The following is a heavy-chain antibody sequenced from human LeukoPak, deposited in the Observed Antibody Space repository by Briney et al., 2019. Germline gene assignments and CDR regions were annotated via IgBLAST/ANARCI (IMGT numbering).Heavy chain of an antibody. D-gene: IGHD2-2*01. V-gene: IGHV4-59*08. CDR2: IYSTGIT. J-gene: IGHJ5*02. CDR1: GGSISSYY. Sequence: KPSETLSLACTVSGGSISSYYWSWIRQPPGKGLEWIGYIYSTGITNYNPSLKSRVTIPVDTSKNQFSLRLSSVTAADTAVYYCARGMYCSSTSCHPWFDPWGQGTLVTVSS. CDR3: ARGMYCSSTSCHPWFDP.